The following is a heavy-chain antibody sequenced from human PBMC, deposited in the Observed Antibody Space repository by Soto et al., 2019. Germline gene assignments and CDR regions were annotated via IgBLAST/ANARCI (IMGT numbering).Heavy chain of an antibody. J-gene: IGHJ6*03. CDR1: GGSISSYY. V-gene: IGHV4-59*08. D-gene: IGHD1-1*01. Sequence: TSETLSLTCTVSGGSISSYYWSWIRQPPGKGLEWIGYTYYSGSTNYNPSLKSRVTISVDTSKNQFSLKLSSVTAADTAVYYCARLGTGYYYYYYMDVWGKGTTVTVSS. CDR2: TYYSGST. CDR3: ARLGTGYYYYYYMDV.